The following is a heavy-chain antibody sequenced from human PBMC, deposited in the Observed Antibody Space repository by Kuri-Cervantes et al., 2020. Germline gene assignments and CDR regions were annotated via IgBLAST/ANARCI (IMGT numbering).Heavy chain of an antibody. D-gene: IGHD4-17*01. Sequence: GESLKISCAASGFTFDDYPMHWVRQAPGKGLEWVSGILTSGSDNTYYAHSVKGRFTISRDNSKNTLYLQMNSLRAEDTAVYYCAKEGDKTTVTIDYWGQGTLVTVSS. CDR2: ILTSGSDNT. J-gene: IGHJ4*02. V-gene: IGHV3-23*01. CDR1: GFTFDDYP. CDR3: AKEGDKTTVTIDY.